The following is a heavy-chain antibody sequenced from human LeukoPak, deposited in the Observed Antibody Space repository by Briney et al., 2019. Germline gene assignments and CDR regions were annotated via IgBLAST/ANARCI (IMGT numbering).Heavy chain of an antibody. Sequence: SVKVSCKASGGTFSSYAISWVRQAPGQGLEWMGGIIPIFGTANYAQKFQGRVTITADESTSTAYMELSSLRSEDTAVYYCAREGSSWFYYYGMDVWGQGTTVTASS. D-gene: IGHD6-13*01. CDR2: IIPIFGTA. CDR1: GGTFSSYA. V-gene: IGHV1-69*01. J-gene: IGHJ6*02. CDR3: AREGSSWFYYYGMDV.